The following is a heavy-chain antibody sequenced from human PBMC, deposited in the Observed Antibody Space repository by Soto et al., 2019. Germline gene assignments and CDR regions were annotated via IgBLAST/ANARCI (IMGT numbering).Heavy chain of an antibody. CDR3: ARGRYCLTGRCFPNWFDS. Sequence: SETLSLTCSVSGDSISNLDYFWAWIRQPPGQALEYIGYIYKSATTYYNPSFESRVAISVDTSKSQFSLNVTPVTAADTAVYFCARGRYCLTGRCFPNWFDSWGQGALVTVSS. CDR1: GDSISNLDYF. V-gene: IGHV4-30-4*01. D-gene: IGHD7-27*01. CDR2: IYKSATT. J-gene: IGHJ5*01.